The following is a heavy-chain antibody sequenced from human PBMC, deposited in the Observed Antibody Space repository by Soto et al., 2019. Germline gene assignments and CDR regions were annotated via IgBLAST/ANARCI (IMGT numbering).Heavy chain of an antibody. CDR1: GFTFSDYY. D-gene: IGHD1-26*01. CDR2: ISSSGSTI. CDR3: ATVRELLHWYFDL. V-gene: IGHV3-11*01. Sequence: GGSLRLSCAASGFTFSDYYMSWIRQAPGKGLEWVSYISSSGSTIYYADSVKGRFTISRDNAKNSLYLQMNSLRAEDTAVYYCATVRELLHWYFDLWGRGTLVTVSS. J-gene: IGHJ2*01.